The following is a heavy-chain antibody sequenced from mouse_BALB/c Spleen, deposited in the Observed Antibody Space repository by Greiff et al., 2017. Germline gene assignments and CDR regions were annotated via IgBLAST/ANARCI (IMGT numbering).Heavy chain of an antibody. CDR3: ARAYGSEDFEV. CDR2: ISSGGST. CDR1: GFTFSSYA. V-gene: IGHV5-6-5*01. Sequence: EVKLVESGGGLVKPGGSLKLSCAASGFTFSSYAMSWVRQTPEKRLEWVASISSGGSTYYPDSVKGRFTISRDNARNIQYLQMSSLRSEDTAMYYCARAYGSEDFEVWGAGTTVTVAS. D-gene: IGHD1-1*01. J-gene: IGHJ1*01.